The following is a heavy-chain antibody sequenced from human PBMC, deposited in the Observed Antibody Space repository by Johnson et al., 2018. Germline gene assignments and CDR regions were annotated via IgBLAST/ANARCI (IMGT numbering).Heavy chain of an antibody. CDR1: GFTFSSYW. CDR3: AREAKTTVATHNNYYYYYDMDV. V-gene: IGHV3-74*01. J-gene: IGHJ6*03. CDR2: INSDGSST. D-gene: IGHD4-23*01. Sequence: VQLQESGGGLVQPGGSLRLSCAASGFTFSSYWMHWVRQAPGKGLVWVSRINSDGSSTSYADSVKGRFTISRDNAKNTLYLQMNSLGAEDTAVYYCAREAKTTVATHNNYYYYYDMDVWGKGTTVTVSS.